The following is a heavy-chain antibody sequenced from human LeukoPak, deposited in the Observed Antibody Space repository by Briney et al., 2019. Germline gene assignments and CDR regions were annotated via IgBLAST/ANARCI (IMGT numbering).Heavy chain of an antibody. CDR3: ASYTLWYGDS. V-gene: IGHV3-21*06. D-gene: IGHD3-10*01. Sequence: GGSLRLACAASGFTVSKSCMLWVRQAGGKGREWVSSISIGSSPYTYYADSLKGRFTISRDNAKNSVCLQMNSLRPEDTAVYYCASYTLWYGDSWGQGTLVTVSS. CDR1: GFTVSKSC. CDR2: ISIGSSPYT. J-gene: IGHJ4*02.